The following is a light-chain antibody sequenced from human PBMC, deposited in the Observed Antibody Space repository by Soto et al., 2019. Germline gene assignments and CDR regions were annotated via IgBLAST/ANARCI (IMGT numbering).Light chain of an antibody. CDR2: GND. Sequence: QSVLTQPPSVSGAPGQRVTISCTGTSSNIGAGFDVHWYQHLPGTAPKLLIYGNDNRPSGVPDRFSGAKSGTSASLAITGRQVEDEADDYCQSYVMRLSGVVFGGGTKLTVL. CDR1: SSNIGAGFD. CDR3: QSYVMRLSGVV. J-gene: IGLJ2*01. V-gene: IGLV1-40*01.